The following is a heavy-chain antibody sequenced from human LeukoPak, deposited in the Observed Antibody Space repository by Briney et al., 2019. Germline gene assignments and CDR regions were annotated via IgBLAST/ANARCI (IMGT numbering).Heavy chain of an antibody. J-gene: IGHJ4*02. V-gene: IGHV4-31*03. D-gene: IGHD6-13*01. CDR1: GGSISSGGYY. Sequence: PSQTLSLTCTVSGGSISSGGYYWSWIRQHPGKGLEWIGYIYYSGSTYYNPSLKSRVTISVDTSKNQLSLKLSSVTAADTAVYYCASSVAAAGTTFDYWGQGTLVTVSS. CDR2: IYYSGST. CDR3: ASSVAAAGTTFDY.